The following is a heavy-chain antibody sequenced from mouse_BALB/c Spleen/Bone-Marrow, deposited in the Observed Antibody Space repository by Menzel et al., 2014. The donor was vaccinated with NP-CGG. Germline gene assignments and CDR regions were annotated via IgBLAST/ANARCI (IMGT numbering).Heavy chain of an antibody. J-gene: IGHJ2*01. CDR3: TRNWAFDY. V-gene: IGHV1-61*01. CDR1: GYTFTSYW. D-gene: IGHD4-1*01. Sequence: VQLQQSGAELARPGASVKLSCKASGYTFTSYWMNWVKQRPGQGLEWIGMVDPSDSKTHFNQMFKDKATLTVDKSSSTAYMHLSSLTSEDSAVYYCTRNWAFDYWGQGTTLTVSS. CDR2: VDPSDSKT.